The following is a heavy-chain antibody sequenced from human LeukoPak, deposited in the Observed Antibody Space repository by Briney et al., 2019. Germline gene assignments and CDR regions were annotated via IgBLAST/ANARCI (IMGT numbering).Heavy chain of an antibody. D-gene: IGHD4-17*01. V-gene: IGHV1-2*02. J-gene: IGHJ5*02. CDR3: ARGNTVTLGGWFDP. CDR2: INPNSGGT. Sequence: VASVTVSCKASGYTFTGYYMHWVRQAPGQGLEWMGWINPNSGGTNYAQKFQGRVTMTRDTSISTAYMELSRLRSDDTAVYYCARGNTVTLGGWFDPWGQGTLVTVSS. CDR1: GYTFTGYY.